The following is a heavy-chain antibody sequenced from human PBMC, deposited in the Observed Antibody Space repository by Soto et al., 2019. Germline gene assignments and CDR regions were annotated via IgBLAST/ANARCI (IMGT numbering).Heavy chain of an antibody. V-gene: IGHV1-69*02. CDR3: ASGGSSWYEARVGY. CDR2: IIPILGIA. Sequence: QVQLVQSGAEVKKPGSSVKVSCKASGGTFSSYTISWVRQAPGQGLEWMGRIIPILGIANYAQKFQGRVTITADKSTSTASMELSSLRSEDTAVYYCASGGSSWYEARVGYWGQGTLVTVSS. D-gene: IGHD6-13*01. CDR1: GGTFSSYT. J-gene: IGHJ4*02.